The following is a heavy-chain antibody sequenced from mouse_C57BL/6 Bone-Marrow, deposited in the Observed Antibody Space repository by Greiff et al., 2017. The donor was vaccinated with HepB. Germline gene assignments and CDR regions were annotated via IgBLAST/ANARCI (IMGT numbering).Heavy chain of an antibody. CDR1: GFTFSSYG. CDR3: ALPYYYAMDY. CDR2: ISSGGSYT. Sequence: EVMLVESGGDLVKPGGSLKLSCAASGFTFSSYGMSWVRQTPDKRLEWVATISSGGSYTYYPDSVKGRFTISRDNAKNTRYLQMSSLKSEDTAMYYCALPYYYAMDYWGQGTSVTVSS. J-gene: IGHJ4*01. V-gene: IGHV5-6*02.